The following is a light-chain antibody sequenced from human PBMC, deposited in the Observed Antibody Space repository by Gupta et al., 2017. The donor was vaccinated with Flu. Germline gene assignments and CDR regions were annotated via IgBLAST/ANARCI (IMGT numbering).Light chain of an antibody. Sequence: SYELTQPLSVSVALGQTAKMTCGGNNIGSKGVHWYQQKPGQAPVLVIYRNNNRPSGIPERFSGSKSENTAALTISGAQVGDEADYYCHVWDSFTASVFGGGTKLTVL. J-gene: IGLJ3*02. CDR2: RNN. V-gene: IGLV3-9*01. CDR1: NIGSKG. CDR3: HVWDSFTASV.